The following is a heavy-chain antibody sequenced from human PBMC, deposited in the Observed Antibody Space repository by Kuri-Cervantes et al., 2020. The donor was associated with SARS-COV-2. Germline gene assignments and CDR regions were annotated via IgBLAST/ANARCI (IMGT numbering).Heavy chain of an antibody. CDR2: IIPIFGTA. V-gene: IGHV1-69*15. Sequence: GGSLRLSCKASGGTFSSYAISWVRQAPGQGLEWMGRIIPIFGTANYAQKFQGRVTITADESTSTAYMELSSLRSEDTAVYYCASEEIVAVRGKNYYYYCMDVWGKGTTVTVSS. J-gene: IGHJ6*03. D-gene: IGHD3-22*01. CDR1: GGTFSSYA. CDR3: ASEEIVAVRGKNYYYYCMDV.